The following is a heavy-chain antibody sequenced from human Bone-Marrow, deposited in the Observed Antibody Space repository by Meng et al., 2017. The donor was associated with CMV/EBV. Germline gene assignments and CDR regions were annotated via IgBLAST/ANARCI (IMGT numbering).Heavy chain of an antibody. Sequence: GGSLRLSCAASGFTFCSYAMHWVRQAPGKGLEWVAVISYDGSNKYYADSVKGRFTISRDNSKNALYLRMNSLRTEDTAVYYCARAEIRDTYYDFWSGYTSDCWGQGTLVTVPS. CDR2: ISYDGSNK. CDR1: GFTFCSYA. CDR3: ARAEIRDTYYDFWSGYTSDC. V-gene: IGHV3-30-3*01. J-gene: IGHJ4*02. D-gene: IGHD3-3*01.